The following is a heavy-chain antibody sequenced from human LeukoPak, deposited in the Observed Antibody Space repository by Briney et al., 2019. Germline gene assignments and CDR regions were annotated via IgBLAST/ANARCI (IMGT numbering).Heavy chain of an antibody. D-gene: IGHD3-3*01. CDR1: GGSISSSSYY. CDR2: IYYSGST. V-gene: IGHV4-39*07. Sequence: SETLSLTCTVSGGSISSSSYYWGWIRQPPGKGQEWIASIYYSGSTYYNPSLKSRVTISVDTSKNQFSLKLSSVTAADTAVYYCARWGSGYYPYFDYWGQGTLVAVSS. CDR3: ARWGSGYYPYFDY. J-gene: IGHJ4*02.